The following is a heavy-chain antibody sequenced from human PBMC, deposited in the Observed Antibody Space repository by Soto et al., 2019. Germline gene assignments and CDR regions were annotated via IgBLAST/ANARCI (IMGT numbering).Heavy chain of an antibody. Sequence: EVQLVESGGGLVQPGGSLRLSCAASGFTLSGYDIHWVRQATGKGLEWVSGIGSAGDTYYEDSGKGRFTISRENAKNSLSLQMNSLRVGDTAVYYCTRKTPTNGMAVWGQGTTVTVSS. V-gene: IGHV3-13*01. D-gene: IGHD2-15*01. CDR2: IGSAGDT. CDR3: TRKTPTNGMAV. CDR1: GFTLSGYD. J-gene: IGHJ6*02.